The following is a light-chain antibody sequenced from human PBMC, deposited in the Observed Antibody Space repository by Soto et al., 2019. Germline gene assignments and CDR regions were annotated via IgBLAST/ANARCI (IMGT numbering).Light chain of an antibody. J-gene: IGKJ3*01. V-gene: IGKV1-5*03. CDR2: KFS. CDR1: QSITTY. Sequence: IEMNQSQNTLSASVRERVTITGLAIQSITTYLAWYQHKPGKAPKLLIYKFSSLESWAPSMFFDSGSGTEFSLAVSTLLPEHFSTYYCQLTYCALFRFGPGTKLDIK. CDR3: QLTYCALFR.